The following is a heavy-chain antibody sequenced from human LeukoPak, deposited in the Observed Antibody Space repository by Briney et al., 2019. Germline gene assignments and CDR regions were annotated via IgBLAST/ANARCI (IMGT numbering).Heavy chain of an antibody. CDR1: GYSFTSHW. V-gene: IGHV5-51*01. Sequence: ESLKISCKGSGYSFTSHWIGWVRQMPGKGLEWMGIIYPGDSDTRYSPSFQGQVTISADKSISTAYLQWSSLKASDTAMYYCARVEYSSSPSEDYYYMDVWGKGTTVTVSS. D-gene: IGHD6-6*01. CDR2: IYPGDSDT. CDR3: ARVEYSSSPSEDYYYMDV. J-gene: IGHJ6*03.